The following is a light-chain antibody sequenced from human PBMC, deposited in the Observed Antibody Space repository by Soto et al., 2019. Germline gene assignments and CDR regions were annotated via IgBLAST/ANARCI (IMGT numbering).Light chain of an antibody. CDR2: EDT. J-gene: IGLJ1*01. CDR3: CSYARRSTYV. V-gene: IGLV2-23*01. CDR1: SSDVGSYNL. Sequence: QSALTQPASVSGSPGQSITISCTGTSSDVGSYNLVSWYQQHPGKAPKLMIYEDTKWPSGVSNRFSGSKSGNTASLTISGLQAEDEADYYCCSYARRSTYVFGTGTKVTVL.